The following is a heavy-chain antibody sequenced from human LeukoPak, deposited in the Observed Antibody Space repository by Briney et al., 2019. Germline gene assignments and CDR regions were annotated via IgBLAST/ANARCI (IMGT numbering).Heavy chain of an antibody. Sequence: GGSLRLSCAASGFTVSNNYMSWVRQAPGKGLEWVSVIYSGGSTYYADSVKGRFTISKDNSKNTLYLQMNSLSAEDTAVYYCARDGPQAYYFDFWGQGTLVTVSS. J-gene: IGHJ4*02. CDR2: IYSGGST. CDR3: ARDGPQAYYFDF. V-gene: IGHV3-53*01. CDR1: GFTVSNNY.